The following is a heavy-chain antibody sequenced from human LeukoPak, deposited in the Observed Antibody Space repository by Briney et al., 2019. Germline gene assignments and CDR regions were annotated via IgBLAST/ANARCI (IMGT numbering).Heavy chain of an antibody. Sequence: ASVKVSCKASGYTFTGYYMHWVRQAPGQGLEWMGRIIPILGIANYAQKFQGRVTITADKSTSTAYMELSSLRSEDTAVYYCARDAGTVGATTRPYYFDYWGQGTLVTVSS. V-gene: IGHV1-69*04. CDR3: ARDAGTVGATTRPYYFDY. CDR1: GYTFTGYY. J-gene: IGHJ4*02. D-gene: IGHD1-26*01. CDR2: IIPILGIA.